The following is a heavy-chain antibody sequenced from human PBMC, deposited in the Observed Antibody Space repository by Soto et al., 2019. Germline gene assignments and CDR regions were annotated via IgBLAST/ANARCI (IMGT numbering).Heavy chain of an antibody. D-gene: IGHD4-17*01. V-gene: IGHV3-7*01. Sequence: GGSLRLSCAASGFTFSGNWMSWVRQAPGTGLQWVANIKQDGSEKYYVDSVRGRFTISRDNAKNTLYLQMNSLRAEDTAVYYCARDYGEAPFNPWGQGTLVTVSS. J-gene: IGHJ5*02. CDR2: IKQDGSEK. CDR3: ARDYGEAPFNP. CDR1: GFTFSGNW.